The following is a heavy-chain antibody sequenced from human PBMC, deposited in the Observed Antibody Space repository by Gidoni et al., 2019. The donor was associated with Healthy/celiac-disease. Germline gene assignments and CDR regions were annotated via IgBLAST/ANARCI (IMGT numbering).Heavy chain of an antibody. CDR3: AHSTYDFWSGYQKRLYYYYGMDV. CDR2: IYWDDDK. CDR1: GFSLSTSGVG. J-gene: IGHJ6*02. D-gene: IGHD3-3*01. Sequence: QITLKESGPTLVKPTQTLTLTCTFSGFSLSTSGVGVGWIRQPPGKALEWLALIYWDDDKRYSPSLKSRLTITKDTSKNQVVLTMTNMDPVDTATYYCAHSTYDFWSGYQKRLYYYYGMDVWGQGTTVTVSS. V-gene: IGHV2-5*02.